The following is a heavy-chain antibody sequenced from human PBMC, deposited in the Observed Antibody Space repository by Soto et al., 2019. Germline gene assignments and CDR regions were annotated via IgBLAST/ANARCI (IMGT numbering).Heavy chain of an antibody. J-gene: IGHJ4*02. V-gene: IGHV4-30-4*01. CDR2: IYYSGSP. CDR1: DGSISSGDYY. Sequence: SETLSLTWTVSDGSISSGDYYWSWIRQPPGKGLEWIGSIYYSGSPYYNPSLKSRVTISVDTSKNQFSLKLTSVTAADTAVYYCARDKITGLFDYWGQGTLVTVSS. D-gene: IGHD2-8*02. CDR3: ARDKITGLFDY.